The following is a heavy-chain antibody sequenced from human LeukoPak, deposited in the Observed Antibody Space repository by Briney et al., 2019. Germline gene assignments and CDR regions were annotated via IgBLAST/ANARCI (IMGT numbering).Heavy chain of an antibody. J-gene: IGHJ4*02. CDR1: GFTFSSYS. D-gene: IGHD3-10*01. Sequence: PGGSLRLSCAASGFTFSSYSMNWVRQAPGKGLEWVSYVSSSSSTIYYADSVKGRFTISRDNAKNSLYLQMSSLRAEDTAVYYCAKDLIASGIRYFDYWGQGTLVTVSS. CDR3: AKDLIASGIRYFDY. CDR2: VSSSSSTI. V-gene: IGHV3-48*01.